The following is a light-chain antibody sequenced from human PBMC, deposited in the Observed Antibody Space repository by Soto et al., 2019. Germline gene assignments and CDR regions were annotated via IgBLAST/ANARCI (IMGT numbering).Light chain of an antibody. CDR1: QGISSY. CDR3: QQYRSYPYT. V-gene: IGKV1-8*01. J-gene: IGKJ2*01. Sequence: AIRMTQSPSSLSASTGDRATITCRASQGISSYLAWYQQKPGKAPKLLIYAASTLQSGVPSRFSGSGSGTDFTLTISCLQSEDFATYYCQQYRSYPYTFGQGTKLEIK. CDR2: AAS.